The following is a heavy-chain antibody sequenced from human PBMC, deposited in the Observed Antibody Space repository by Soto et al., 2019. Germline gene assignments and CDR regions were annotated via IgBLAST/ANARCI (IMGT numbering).Heavy chain of an antibody. D-gene: IGHD3-22*01. CDR3: ARDLNDYYDSSGDAFDI. CDR2: IYYSGST. CDR1: GGSISSGGYY. V-gene: IGHV4-31*03. J-gene: IGHJ3*02. Sequence: SETLSLTCTVSGGSISSGGYYWSWIRQHPGKGLEWIGYIYYSGSTYYNPSLKSRVTISVDTSKNQFSLKLSSVTAADTAVHYCARDLNDYYDSSGDAFDIWGQGTMVT.